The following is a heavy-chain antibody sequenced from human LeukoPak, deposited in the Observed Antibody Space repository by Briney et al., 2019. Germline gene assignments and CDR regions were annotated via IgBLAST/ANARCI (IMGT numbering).Heavy chain of an antibody. CDR1: GYSISSGYY. J-gene: IGHJ3*02. CDR3: ARDQGAGHSYGPDAFDI. V-gene: IGHV4-38-2*02. D-gene: IGHD5-18*01. Sequence: SETLSLTCTVSGYSISSGYYWGWIRQPPGKGREWIGSIYHSGSTYYNPSLKSPVTISVDTSKNQFSLKLSSVTAADTAVYYCARDQGAGHSYGPDAFDIWGQGTMVTVSS. CDR2: IYHSGST.